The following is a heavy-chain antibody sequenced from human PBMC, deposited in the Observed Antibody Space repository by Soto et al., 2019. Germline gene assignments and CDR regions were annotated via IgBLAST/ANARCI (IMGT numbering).Heavy chain of an antibody. J-gene: IGHJ4*02. Sequence: EVQLVESGGGLVKPGGSLRLSCAASGFTFSSYSMNWVRQAPGKGLEWVSSISSSSSYIYYADSVKGRFTISRDNAKNSLYLQMTSLRAEDTAVYYGARENGRSIAARQFDYWGQGTLVTVSS. D-gene: IGHD6-6*01. CDR1: GFTFSSYS. CDR2: ISSSSSYI. CDR3: ARENGRSIAARQFDY. V-gene: IGHV3-21*01.